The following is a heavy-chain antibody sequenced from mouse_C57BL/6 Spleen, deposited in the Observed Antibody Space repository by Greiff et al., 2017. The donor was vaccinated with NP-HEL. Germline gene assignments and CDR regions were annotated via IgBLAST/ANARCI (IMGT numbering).Heavy chain of an antibody. CDR2: ISDGGSYT. CDR1: GFTFSSYA. Sequence: EVHLVESGGGLVKPGGSLKLSCAASGFTFSSYAMSWVRQTPEKRLEWVATISDGGSYTYYPDNVKGRFTISRDNAKNNLYLQMSHLKSEDTAMYYCARGRYDYDGGYSDYWGQGTTLTVSS. D-gene: IGHD2-4*01. J-gene: IGHJ2*01. CDR3: ARGRYDYDGGYSDY. V-gene: IGHV5-4*01.